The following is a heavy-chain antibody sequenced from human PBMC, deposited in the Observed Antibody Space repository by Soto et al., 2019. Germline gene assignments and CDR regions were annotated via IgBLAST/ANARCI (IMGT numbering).Heavy chain of an antibody. Sequence: QVQVMQSGAEVTKPGDSVKVSCKTSGYIFSDYGINWLRQAPGQGLEWMGWISGYSGNANLAQKFQGRVTMTTDKSTRTAYMELRRLRSDDTAVYYCAKRSSGTTWGESDYWGQGTLVTVSS. J-gene: IGHJ4*02. CDR1: GYIFSDYG. CDR2: ISGYSGNA. CDR3: AKRSSGTTWGESDY. D-gene: IGHD3-10*01. V-gene: IGHV1-18*04.